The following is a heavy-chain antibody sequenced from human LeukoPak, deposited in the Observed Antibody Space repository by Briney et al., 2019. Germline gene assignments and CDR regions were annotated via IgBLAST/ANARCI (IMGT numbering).Heavy chain of an antibody. Sequence: PSETLSLTCTVSGGSFTSNNYYWGWIRQPPGKGLEWIGSIYYSGSTYYNPSLKSRVTISVETSKNEFSLKLRSVTAADTAVYYCARVTGYRIEDYFDYWGQGTLVTVSS. CDR1: GGSFTSNNYY. V-gene: IGHV4-39*07. CDR3: ARVTGYRIEDYFDY. D-gene: IGHD6-13*01. CDR2: IYYSGST. J-gene: IGHJ4*02.